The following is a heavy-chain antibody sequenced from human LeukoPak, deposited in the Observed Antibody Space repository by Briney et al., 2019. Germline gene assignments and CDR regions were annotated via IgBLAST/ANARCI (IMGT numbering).Heavy chain of an antibody. CDR3: ASRDPCSGGSCYALAY. V-gene: IGHV3-23*01. J-gene: IGHJ4*02. CDR2: ISDSGTRT. D-gene: IGHD2-15*01. Sequence: PGGSLGLSCAASGFSFSTHGMHWVRQAPGKGPECVSAISDSGTRTYYADSVKGRFTISRDNSKNTLYLQLNGLRAEDTAIYYCASRDPCSGGSCYALAYWGQGTLVTVSS. CDR1: GFSFSTHG.